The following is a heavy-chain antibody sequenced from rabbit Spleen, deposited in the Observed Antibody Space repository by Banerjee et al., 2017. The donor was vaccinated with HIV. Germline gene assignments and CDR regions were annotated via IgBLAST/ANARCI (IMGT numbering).Heavy chain of an antibody. V-gene: IGHV1S45*01. CDR1: GVSLNDKDV. J-gene: IGHJ6*01. D-gene: IGHD4-1*01. CDR2: INTRTGAT. CDR3: ARDLAAIIGWNFGL. Sequence: EQLEESGGGLVKPEGSLTLTCKASGVSLNDKDVMCWVRQAPGKGLEWIACINTRTGATAYANWAKGRFTISKASSTTVTLQMTSLTAADTATYFCARDLAAIIGWNFGLWGPGTLVPVS.